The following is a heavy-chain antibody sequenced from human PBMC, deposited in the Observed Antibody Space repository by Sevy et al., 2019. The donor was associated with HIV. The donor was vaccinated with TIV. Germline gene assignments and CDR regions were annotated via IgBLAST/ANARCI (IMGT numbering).Heavy chain of an antibody. CDR1: GFTFNYYG. D-gene: IGHD6-13*01. CDR2: IGFDGSDK. J-gene: IGHJ4*01. Sequence: GSLRLSCAASGFTFNYYGVHWVRQAPGKGLEWVAFIGFDGSDKNYADSVKGRFTISGDNSQNTMYMQMNSLRPDDTAVYYCAKNTAAAGVGGFDYWGHGTLVTVSS. V-gene: IGHV3-30*02. CDR3: AKNTAAAGVGGFDY.